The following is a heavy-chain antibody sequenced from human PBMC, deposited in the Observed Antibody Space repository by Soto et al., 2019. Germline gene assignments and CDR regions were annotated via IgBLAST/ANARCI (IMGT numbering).Heavy chain of an antibody. D-gene: IGHD6-19*01. Sequence: QVQLVESGGGVVQPGRSLRLSCAASGFTFSSYGMHWVRQAPGKGLEWVAVISYDGSNKYYADSVKGRFTISRDNSKNTLYLQMNSLRAEDTAVYYCAKDGIAVAGPEYFQHWGQGTLVTVSS. CDR1: GFTFSSYG. V-gene: IGHV3-30*18. CDR3: AKDGIAVAGPEYFQH. CDR2: ISYDGSNK. J-gene: IGHJ1*01.